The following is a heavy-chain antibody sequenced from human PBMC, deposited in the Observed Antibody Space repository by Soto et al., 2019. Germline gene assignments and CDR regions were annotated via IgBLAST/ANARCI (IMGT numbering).Heavy chain of an antibody. V-gene: IGHV3-48*02. J-gene: IGHJ5*02. CDR3: ASSGYSGYDKYEPNWFDP. D-gene: IGHD5-12*01. CDR2: ISSSSSTI. CDR1: GFTFSSYS. Sequence: GGSLRLSCAASGFTFSSYSMNWVRQAPGKGLEWVSYISSSSSTIYYADSVKGRFTISRDNAKNSLYLQMNSLRDEDTAVYYCASSGYSGYDKYEPNWFDPWGQGTLVTVSS.